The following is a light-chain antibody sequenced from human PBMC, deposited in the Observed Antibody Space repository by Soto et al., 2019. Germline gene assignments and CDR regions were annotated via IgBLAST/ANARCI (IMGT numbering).Light chain of an antibody. CDR2: GAS. Sequence: EIGLTLSPGTLSLSPGERATLSCRASQSVSSSYLAWYPQKPRQAPRLLIYGASSRATGIPDRFSGSGSGTDFTLTISGLQPEDFAVYSCQQYDTSPRPFGHGTTVDIK. V-gene: IGKV3-20*01. J-gene: IGKJ1*01. CDR3: QQYDTSPRP. CDR1: QSVSSSY.